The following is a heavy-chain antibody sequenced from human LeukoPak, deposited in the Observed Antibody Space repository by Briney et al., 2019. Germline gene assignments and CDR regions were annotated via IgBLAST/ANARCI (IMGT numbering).Heavy chain of an antibody. Sequence: GGSLRLSCAASGFTVSRKYMSWVRQAPGKGLEWVSVISGSGSAYHTDSVRGRFTISRDNSKNTLYLQMNSLRADDTAVYYCAKEGIRGEIDYWGQGTLVTVSS. V-gene: IGHV3-53*01. CDR2: ISGSGSA. D-gene: IGHD3-16*01. CDR1: GFTVSRKY. J-gene: IGHJ4*02. CDR3: AKEGIRGEIDY.